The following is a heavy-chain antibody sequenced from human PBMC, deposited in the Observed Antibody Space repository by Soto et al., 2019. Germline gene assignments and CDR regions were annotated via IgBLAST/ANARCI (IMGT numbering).Heavy chain of an antibody. D-gene: IGHD3-9*01. J-gene: IGHJ4*02. CDR3: AKDPSTGSADY. Sequence: EVQLVESGGGLIQPGGSLRLSCAASGFNFIRKYMIWVRQAPGKGLEWVSTLSKDGANEHYADSVKGRFTISRDGSKNTLYLQMNSLRAEDTAMYYCAKDPSTGSADYWGQGTQVTVSS. CDR2: SKDGANE. V-gene: IGHV3-53*01. CDR1: GFNFIRKY.